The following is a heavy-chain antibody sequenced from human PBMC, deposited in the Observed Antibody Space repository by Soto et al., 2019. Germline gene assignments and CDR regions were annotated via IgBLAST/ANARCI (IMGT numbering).Heavy chain of an antibody. CDR2: ISAYNGNT. D-gene: IGHD3-3*01. V-gene: IGHV1-18*04. CDR1: GYTFTSYG. Sequence: QVQLVQSGAEVKKPGASVKVSCKASGYTFTSYGISWVRQAPGQGLEWMGWISAYNGNTNYAQKLQGRVTMTNDTSTSTAYMELRSLRSDDTAVYYCARDRPTGFWSGYYSHYGMDVWGQGTTVTVSS. J-gene: IGHJ6*02. CDR3: ARDRPTGFWSGYYSHYGMDV.